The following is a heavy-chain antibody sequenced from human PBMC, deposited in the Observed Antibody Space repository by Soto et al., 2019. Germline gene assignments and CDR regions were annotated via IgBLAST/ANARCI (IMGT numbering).Heavy chain of an antibody. CDR1: GGSISSGGYY. V-gene: IGHV4-31*03. CDR3: VRSGHTFGGVM. D-gene: IGHD3-16*01. Sequence: SETLSLTCTVSGGSISSGGYYWSWIRQHPGKGLEWIGYIYYSGSTYYNPSLKSRVTISVDTSKNQFSLKLSSVTAADTAVYYCVRSGHTFGGVMWGLETLVTVSS. J-gene: IGHJ4*02. CDR2: IYYSGST.